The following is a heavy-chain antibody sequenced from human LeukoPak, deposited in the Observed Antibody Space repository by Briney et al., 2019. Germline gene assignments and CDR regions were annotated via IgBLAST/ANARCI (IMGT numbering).Heavy chain of an antibody. CDR1: GGSISSGGYS. V-gene: IGHV4-30-2*01. CDR3: ARVKGASNYYYYGMDV. D-gene: IGHD3-16*01. J-gene: IGHJ6*02. CDR2: IYHSGST. Sequence: SETLSLTCAVSGGSISSGGYSWSWIRQPPGKGLEWIGYIYHSGSTYYNPSLKSRVTISVDRSKNQFSLKLSSVTAADTAVYYCARVKGASNYYYYGMDVWGQGTTVTVSS.